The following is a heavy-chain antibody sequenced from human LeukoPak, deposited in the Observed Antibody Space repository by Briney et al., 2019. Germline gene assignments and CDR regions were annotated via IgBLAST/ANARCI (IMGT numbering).Heavy chain of an antibody. J-gene: IGHJ4*02. V-gene: IGHV7-4-1*02. CDR2: IDTTTGNP. Sequence: ASVKVSFKASGYPFSAHFLNWVRQAPGQGLEWMGNIDTTTGNPRYAQDFTGRFVFSLDTSVSTAYLQITSLKADDTAAYYCVRGTPTPGMDYWGQGTQVTVSS. CDR3: VRGTPTPGMDY. CDR1: GYPFSAHF. D-gene: IGHD3-10*01.